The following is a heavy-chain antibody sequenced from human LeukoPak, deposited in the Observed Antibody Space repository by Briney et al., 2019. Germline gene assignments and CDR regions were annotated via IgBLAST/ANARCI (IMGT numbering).Heavy chain of an antibody. Sequence: SETLSLTFAVYGGSFSGYYWSWIRQPPGKGLEWIGEINHSGSTNYNPSLKSRVTISVDTSKNQFSLKLSSVTAADTAVYYCASKHKEWGGYRFGFDYWGRGTLVTVSS. CDR3: ASKHKEWGGYRFGFDY. CDR2: INHSGST. V-gene: IGHV4-34*01. CDR1: GGSFSGYY. D-gene: IGHD3-16*02. J-gene: IGHJ4*02.